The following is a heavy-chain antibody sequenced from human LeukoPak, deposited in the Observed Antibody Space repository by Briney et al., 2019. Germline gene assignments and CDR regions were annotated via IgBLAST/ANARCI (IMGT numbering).Heavy chain of an antibody. V-gene: IGHV4-31*03. CDR2: IYYSGST. Sequence: KPSETLSLTCTVSGGSISSGGYYWSWIRQHPGKGLEWIGYIYYSGSTYYNPSLKSRVTISVDTSKNQFSLKLSSVTAADTAVYYCAREASEQWLVHPEGNRAEYFQHWGQGTLVTVSS. J-gene: IGHJ1*01. D-gene: IGHD6-19*01. CDR3: AREASEQWLVHPEGNRAEYFQH. CDR1: GGSISSGGYY.